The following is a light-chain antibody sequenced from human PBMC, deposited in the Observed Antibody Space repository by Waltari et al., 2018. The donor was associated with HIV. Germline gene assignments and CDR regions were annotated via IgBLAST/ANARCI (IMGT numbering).Light chain of an antibody. V-gene: IGLV9-49*01. J-gene: IGLJ1*01. CDR3: GADHGSGTNFMYV. CDR1: RGYTNSE. CDR2: VGTGGIVG. Sequence: QPALTQTPFASASLGTSVTLTCTLSRGYTNSEVDWYQQRHEQGPRFVMRVGTGGIVGSKGDGIPDRFSVLASGLNRYLTIKNIQEEDESAYYCGADHGSGTNFMYVFGTGTKVTV.